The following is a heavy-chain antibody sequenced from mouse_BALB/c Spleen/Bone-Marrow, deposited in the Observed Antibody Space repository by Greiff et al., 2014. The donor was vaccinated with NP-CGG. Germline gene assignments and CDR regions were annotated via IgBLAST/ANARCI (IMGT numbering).Heavy chain of an antibody. D-gene: IGHD1-1*01. V-gene: IGHV14-3*02. CDR2: IDPADDTT. J-gene: IGHJ2*01. CDR3: SRGTRYYFDY. CDR1: GFNIKDTY. Sequence: EVQLVESGAELVKPGASVKLSCTTSGFNIKDTYIHWVKRRPEQGLDWIGRIDPADDTTIYDPKFQDKATITTDTSSSMAYLQLSSLTSEDAAVYFCSRGTRYYFDYWGQGTTLSLL.